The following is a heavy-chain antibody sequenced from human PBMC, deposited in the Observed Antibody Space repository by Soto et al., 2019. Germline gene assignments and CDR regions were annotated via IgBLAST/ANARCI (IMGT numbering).Heavy chain of an antibody. J-gene: IGHJ4*02. CDR1: GYTFTSYG. CDR2: ISAYNGNT. CDR3: ARDLGGSYYAPVDY. Sequence: QVQLVQSGAEVKKPGASVKVSCKASGYTFTSYGISWVRQAPGQGLEWMGWISAYNGNTKYAQKLRGRVTTTNDTATSTAYMALRSLTPDDTAVYYCARDLGGSYYAPVDYWGQGTLVTVSS. D-gene: IGHD1-26*01. V-gene: IGHV1-18*01.